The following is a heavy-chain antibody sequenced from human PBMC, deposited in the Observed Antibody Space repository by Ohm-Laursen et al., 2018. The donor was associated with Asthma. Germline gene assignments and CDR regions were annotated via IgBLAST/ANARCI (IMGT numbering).Heavy chain of an antibody. CDR3: ARDVMEWYLPAFDF. CDR2: GGSYYDGGLK. J-gene: IGHJ4*02. CDR1: GFTFRKLG. Sequence: SLRLSCTASGFTFRKLGMHWVRQAPGKGLEWVAVGGSYYDGGLKYYADSVNGRFTVSRDDSKNTLYLQMNSLRPDDTAVYYCARDVMEWYLPAFDFWGQGTPVTVSS. V-gene: IGHV3-30*19. D-gene: IGHD3-3*01.